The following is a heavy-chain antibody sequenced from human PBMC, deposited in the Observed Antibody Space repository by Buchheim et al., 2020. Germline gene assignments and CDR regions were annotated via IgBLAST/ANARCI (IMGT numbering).Heavy chain of an antibody. Sequence: QMELVESWGGVVQPGMSLKLSCAASGFTFSSYGMHWVRQTPGKGLEWVAVIRYDGVKKDYSDSVKGRFTISRDNSKNTMYLQMNSLRADDTAVYYCAKEVAPRYYNGMDVWGQGT. CDR3: AKEVAPRYYNGMDV. D-gene: IGHD3-10*01. CDR1: GFTFSSYG. CDR2: IRYDGVKK. V-gene: IGHV3-33*06. J-gene: IGHJ6*02.